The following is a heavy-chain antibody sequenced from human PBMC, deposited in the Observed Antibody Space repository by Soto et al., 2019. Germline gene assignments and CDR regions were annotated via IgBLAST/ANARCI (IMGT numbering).Heavy chain of an antibody. CDR2: IKQDGSEK. Sequence: HPGGSLRLSCAASGFTFSSYWMSWVRQAPGKGLEWVANIKQDGSEKYYVDSVKGRFTISRDNAKNSLYLQMNSLRAEDTAVYYCARAVRNYDFWSGYYLTPKYYYYYYYMDVWGKGTTVTVSS. D-gene: IGHD3-3*01. CDR1: GFTFSSYW. J-gene: IGHJ6*03. CDR3: ARAVRNYDFWSGYYLTPKYYYYYYYMDV. V-gene: IGHV3-7*01.